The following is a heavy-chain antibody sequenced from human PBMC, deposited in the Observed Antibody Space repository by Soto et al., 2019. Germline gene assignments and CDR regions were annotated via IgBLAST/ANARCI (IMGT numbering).Heavy chain of an antibody. J-gene: IGHJ5*02. CDR3: ARAYVVVVAATRAWFDP. CDR1: GGSISSGGYY. Sequence: SETLSLTCTVSGGSISSGGYYWSWIRQHPGKGLEWIGYIYYSGSTYYSPSLKSRVTISVDTSKNQFSLKLSSVTAADTAVYYCARAYVVVVAATRAWFDPWGQGTLVTVSS. CDR2: IYYSGST. V-gene: IGHV4-31*03. D-gene: IGHD2-15*01.